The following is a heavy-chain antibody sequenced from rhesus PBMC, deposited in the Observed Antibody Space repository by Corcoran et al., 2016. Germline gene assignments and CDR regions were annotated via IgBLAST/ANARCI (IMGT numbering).Heavy chain of an antibody. CDR2: IDWDEDK. CDR3: ARETYSWNYVVRFDV. D-gene: IGHD1-1-1*01. CDR1: GFSLSTSGMR. Sequence: QVTLKESGPALVQPTQPITLCCSFSGFSLSTSGMRVRWIRYPPGEGIEWLASIDWDEDKYYSTSLKSRLTISKDTSQHQVVLTRTNMDPVDSATFYCARETYSWNYVVRFDVWGPGVLVTVS. V-gene: IGHV2S2*01. J-gene: IGHJ5-1*01.